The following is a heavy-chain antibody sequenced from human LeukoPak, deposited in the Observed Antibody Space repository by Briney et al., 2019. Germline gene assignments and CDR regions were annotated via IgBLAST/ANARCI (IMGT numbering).Heavy chain of an antibody. CDR3: ASMYYDILTGYAHFDY. CDR1: GGSISSYY. D-gene: IGHD3-9*01. V-gene: IGHV4-59*01. CDR2: IYYSGST. Sequence: SETLSLTCTVSGGSISSYYWSWIRQPPGKGLEWIGYIYYSGSTNYNSSLKSRVTISVDTSKNQFSLKLSSVTAADTAVYYCASMYYDILTGYAHFDYWGQGTLVTVSS. J-gene: IGHJ4*02.